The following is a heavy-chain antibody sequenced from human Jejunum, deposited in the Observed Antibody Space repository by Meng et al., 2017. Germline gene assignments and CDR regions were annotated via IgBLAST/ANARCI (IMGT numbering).Heavy chain of an antibody. D-gene: IGHD6-13*01. CDR1: GGSVSSGNYY. V-gene: IGHV4-61*01. Sequence: QVQWQYPGPGLVRPSETLPLTCTVSGGSVSSGNYYWSWIRQPPGKGLEWIGYIYYSGSTNYNPSLKSRVTISVDTSKNQFSLKLSSVTAADTAVYYCARGGFFEAAAANLIDSWGQGTLVTVSS. CDR2: IYYSGST. CDR3: ARGGFFEAAAANLIDS. J-gene: IGHJ4*02.